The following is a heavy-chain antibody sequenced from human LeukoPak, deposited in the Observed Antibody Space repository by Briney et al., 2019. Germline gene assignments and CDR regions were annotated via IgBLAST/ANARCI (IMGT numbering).Heavy chain of an antibody. CDR3: ARVDSSSSDAFDI. CDR1: GLTVSSNY. D-gene: IGHD6-6*01. J-gene: IGHJ3*02. V-gene: IGHV3-53*01. CDR2: IYSDGSV. Sequence: GGSLRLSCVASGLTVSSNYMSWVRQAPGKGLEWVSVIYSDGSVYYADSVKGRFTISRDNSKNTLYLQMNSLRAEDTAVYYCARVDSSSSDAFDIWGQGTMVTVSS.